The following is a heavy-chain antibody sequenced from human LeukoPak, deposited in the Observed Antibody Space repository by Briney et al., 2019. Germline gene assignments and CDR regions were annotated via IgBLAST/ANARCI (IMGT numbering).Heavy chain of an antibody. V-gene: IGHV1-46*01. CDR2: INPSGGST. J-gene: IGHJ4*02. CDR1: GYTFTSYY. D-gene: IGHD6-13*01. CDR3: ARDLFIATSGEGPGY. Sequence: VASVKVSCTASGYTFTSYYIHWVRQAPGQGLEWMGIINPSGGSTTYAQKFQDRVTMTGDTSTSTVYMELSSLRSEDTAVYYCARDLFIATSGEGPGYWGQGTLVTVSS.